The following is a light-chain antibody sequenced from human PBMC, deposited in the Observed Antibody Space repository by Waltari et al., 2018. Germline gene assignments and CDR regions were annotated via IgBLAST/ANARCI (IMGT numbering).Light chain of an antibody. Sequence: QSALTQPPSASGSPGQSVTISCPGTGSDIGPYNHVSWYQQHPGKAPKLLLYEASRRPSGVPDRFSGSRFGDTASLTVSGLQADDEAEYYCSSYAGSYYFISFGGGTKLTVL. CDR1: GSDIGPYNH. CDR3: SSYAGSYYFIS. CDR2: EAS. J-gene: IGLJ2*01. V-gene: IGLV2-8*01.